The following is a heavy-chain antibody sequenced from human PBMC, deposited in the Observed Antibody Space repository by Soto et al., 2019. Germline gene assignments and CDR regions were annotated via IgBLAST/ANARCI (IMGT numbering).Heavy chain of an antibody. J-gene: IGHJ4*02. D-gene: IGHD3-10*01. CDR2: ITGSGGDT. CDR3: ANLGSIHWSPHYYFDY. V-gene: IGHV3-23*01. CDR1: GFTFNDYA. Sequence: EVQLLESGGGLVQPGGSLRLSCAASGFTFNDYAMGCVRQAPGRGLEWVSAITGSGGDTYYLDSVKGRFTVSRDSSKNTLDLQMNSLRAEDTAIDSCANLGSIHWSPHYYFDYWGQGTLVTVSS.